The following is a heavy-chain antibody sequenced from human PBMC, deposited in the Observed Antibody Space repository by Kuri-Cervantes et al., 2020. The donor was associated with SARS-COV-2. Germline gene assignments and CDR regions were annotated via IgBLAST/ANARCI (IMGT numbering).Heavy chain of an antibody. CDR2: ISSSSNTI. CDR3: AKETGAAGSSWMSYFDN. V-gene: IGHV3-48*02. J-gene: IGHJ4*02. Sequence: GESLKISCVASGFTFSRYSMNWVRQAPGKGLEWVSYISSSSNTIYYADSVKGRFTISRDNSKSTLYLEMNSLRDEDTGVYYCAKETGAAGSSWMSYFDNWGLGTQVTVSS. CDR1: GFTFSRYS. D-gene: IGHD6-13*01.